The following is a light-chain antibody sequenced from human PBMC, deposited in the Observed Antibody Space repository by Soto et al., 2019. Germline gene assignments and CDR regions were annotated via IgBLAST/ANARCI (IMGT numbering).Light chain of an antibody. V-gene: IGLV2-11*01. Sequence: QSVLTQPRSVSGSPGQSVTISCTGTTSDVGGYNYVSWYQQHPGKAPKVMIYAVTRRPSGVPDRFSGSKSGNTASLTISGLQAEDEADYYCCSYAGSVIFGGGTKLTVL. J-gene: IGLJ2*01. CDR1: TSDVGGYNY. CDR2: AVT. CDR3: CSYAGSVI.